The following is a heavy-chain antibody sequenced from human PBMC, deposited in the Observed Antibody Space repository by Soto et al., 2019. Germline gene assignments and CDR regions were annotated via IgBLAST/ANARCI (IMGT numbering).Heavy chain of an antibody. Sequence: QVQLQESGPGLVKPSQTLSLTCTVSGGSISSGDDFWTWIRQPPGKGLEWIGYIYYSGSTYKNPSLKSRLTMSVDTSKNPFSRKLSSVTAADTAVYYCARDRAKWKDYYYYGMDVWGQGTTVTVSS. V-gene: IGHV4-30-4*01. D-gene: IGHD1-20*01. J-gene: IGHJ6*02. CDR1: GGSISSGDDF. CDR3: ARDRAKWKDYYYYGMDV. CDR2: IYYSGST.